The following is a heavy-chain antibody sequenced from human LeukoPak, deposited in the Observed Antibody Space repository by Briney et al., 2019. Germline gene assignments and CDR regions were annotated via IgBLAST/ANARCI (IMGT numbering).Heavy chain of an antibody. Sequence: SETLSLTCAVSGGSISSSNWWSWVRQPPGKGLEWIGEIYHSGSTNYNPSLKSRVTISVDTSKNQFSLKLSSVTAADTAVYYCARDRGDYVWGSYRTFDYWGQGTLVTVSS. CDR3: ARDRGDYVWGSYRTFDY. J-gene: IGHJ4*02. V-gene: IGHV4-4*02. CDR2: IYHSGST. D-gene: IGHD3-16*02. CDR1: GGSISSSNW.